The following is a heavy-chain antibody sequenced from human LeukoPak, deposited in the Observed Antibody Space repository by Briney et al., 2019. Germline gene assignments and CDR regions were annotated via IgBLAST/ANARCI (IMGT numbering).Heavy chain of an antibody. Sequence: PGGSLRLSCAASGFTFSSYAMSWVRQAPGNGLDWVSTLSGSGDSTYYADSVKGRFTISRDNSKNTLYLQMNSLRAEDTAVYYCAKDLWRYHIWTGYYPDPPDYWDQGTLVTVSA. CDR3: AKDLWRYHIWTGYYPDPPDY. V-gene: IGHV3-23*01. D-gene: IGHD3-9*01. CDR1: GFTFSSYA. CDR2: LSGSGDST. J-gene: IGHJ4*02.